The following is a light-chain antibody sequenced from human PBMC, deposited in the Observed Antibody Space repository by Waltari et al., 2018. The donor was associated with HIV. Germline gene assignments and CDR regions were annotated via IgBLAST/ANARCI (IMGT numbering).Light chain of an antibody. CDR2: DVT. CDR3: SSYTSSSTWV. J-gene: IGLJ3*02. V-gene: IGLV2-14*03. Sequence: QSALTQPASVSGSPGQSITISCPGTSSDVGGYNYVYWYQQHPGKAPKLIIYDVTNRPSGVSNRFSGSKSGNTASLTISGLQLEDEADYYCSSYTSSSTWVFGGGTKLTVL. CDR1: SSDVGGYNY.